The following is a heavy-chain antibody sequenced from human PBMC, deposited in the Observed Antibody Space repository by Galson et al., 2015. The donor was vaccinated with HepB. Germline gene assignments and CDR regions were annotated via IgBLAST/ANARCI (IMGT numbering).Heavy chain of an antibody. CDR3: AKDSSSSGYYYNYFDY. V-gene: IGHV3-30*18. CDR2: ISYDGSNK. D-gene: IGHD3-22*01. CDR1: GFTFSSYG. Sequence: SLRLSCAASGFTFSSYGMHWVRQAPGKGLEWVAVISYDGSNKYYADSVKGRFTISRDNSKKTLYLQMNSLRAEDTAVYYCAKDSSSSGYYYNYFDYWGQGSLFTVSS. J-gene: IGHJ4*02.